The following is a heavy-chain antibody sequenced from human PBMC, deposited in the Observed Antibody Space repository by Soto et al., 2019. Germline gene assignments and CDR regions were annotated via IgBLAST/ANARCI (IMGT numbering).Heavy chain of an antibody. D-gene: IGHD2-21*02. J-gene: IGHJ3*02. V-gene: IGHV1-46*02. CDR2: MTPSDGST. Sequence: ASVKVSCKTSAGIFNNYYMHWVRQAPGQGLEWMGVMTPSDGSTNYAQSFQGRVTMTRDTSTRTVYVELSSLRSEDTAVYYCAKHCGGDCSNGFDIWGQGTKVTVSS. CDR3: AKHCGGDCSNGFDI. CDR1: AGIFNNYY.